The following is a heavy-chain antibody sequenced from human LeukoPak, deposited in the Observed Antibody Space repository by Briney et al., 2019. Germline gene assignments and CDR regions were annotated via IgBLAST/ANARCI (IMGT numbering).Heavy chain of an antibody. V-gene: IGHV3-21*01. CDR3: ASGSWGSDY. J-gene: IGHJ4*02. Sequence: GGSLRLSCAASGFTFSSYSMNWVRQAPGKGLEWVSSISSSTSYIYYADSVKGRFTISRDNAKNSLYLQMNSLRAEDTAVYYCASGSWGSDYWGQRTLVTVSS. CDR1: GFTFSSYS. D-gene: IGHD3-10*01. CDR2: ISSSTSYI.